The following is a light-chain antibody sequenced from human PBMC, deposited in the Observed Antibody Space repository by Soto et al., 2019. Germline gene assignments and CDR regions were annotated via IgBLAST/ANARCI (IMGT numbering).Light chain of an antibody. V-gene: IGLV2-14*01. Sequence: QSVLTQPASVSGSPGQSITISCTGTSSDVGGYNYVSWYQQHPGKAPKLMIYDVSNRPSGVSNRFSGSKSGNTASLTISGLQAEDEADYYCRSCTSRSTVVFGRGTKLTVL. CDR3: RSCTSRSTVV. J-gene: IGLJ2*01. CDR2: DVS. CDR1: SSDVGGYNY.